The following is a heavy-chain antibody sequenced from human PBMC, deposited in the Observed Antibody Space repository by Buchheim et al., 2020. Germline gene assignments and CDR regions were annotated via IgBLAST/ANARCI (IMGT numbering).Heavy chain of an antibody. CDR2: IGSRSKII. J-gene: IGHJ1*01. CDR1: GFNFSAYH. D-gene: IGHD6-25*01. CDR3: TTDHPGVTAAGASAH. V-gene: IGHV3-48*02. Sequence: EVQLVESGGALVQPGGSLRLSCAASGFNFSAYHMNWVRQAPGKGLEWVSYIGSRSKIIYYAESVKGRFTISRDNAKNSLHLQMNSLRDEDTALYYCTTDHPGVTAAGASAHWGQGTL.